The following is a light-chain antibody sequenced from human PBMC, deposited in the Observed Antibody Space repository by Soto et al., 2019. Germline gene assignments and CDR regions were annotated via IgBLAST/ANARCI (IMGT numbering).Light chain of an antibody. CDR1: SSDVGGYNY. V-gene: IGLV2-8*01. CDR3: SSYAGSKNFVV. CDR2: EVS. J-gene: IGLJ2*01. Sequence: QSVLTQPPSASGSPGQSVTLSCTGTSSDVGGYNYVSWYQQHPGKAPKLMIYEVSKRPSGVPDRFSGSQSGNTASLTVSGLQSGDEADYYCSSYAGSKNFVVFGGGTKL.